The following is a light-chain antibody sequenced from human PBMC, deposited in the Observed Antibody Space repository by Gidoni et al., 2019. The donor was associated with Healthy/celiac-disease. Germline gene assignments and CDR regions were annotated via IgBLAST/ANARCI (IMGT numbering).Light chain of an antibody. J-gene: IGKJ1*01. Sequence: EILLTQSPGTLSLSQGERATLSCRASQSVSSSYLAWYQQKPGQAPRLLIYCASSRATVIPDRFSGSGSGTDFTLTISRLEPEDFAVYYCQQDGTFGQGTKVEIK. CDR2: CAS. V-gene: IGKV3-20*01. CDR3: QQDGT. CDR1: QSVSSSY.